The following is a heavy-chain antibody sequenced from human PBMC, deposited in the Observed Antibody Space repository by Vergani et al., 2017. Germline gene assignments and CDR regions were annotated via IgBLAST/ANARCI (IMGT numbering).Heavy chain of an antibody. D-gene: IGHD3-22*01. V-gene: IGHV3-23*01. J-gene: IGHJ4*02. CDR2: ISGSGGST. CDR3: ARGVSSGYVIDY. CDR1: GFTFSSYA. Sequence: EVQLLESGGGLVQPGGSLRLSCAASGFTFSSYAMSWVRQAPGKGLEWVSAISGSGGSTYYADSVKGRFTISRDNSKNTLYLQMNSLRAEDTAVYYCARGVSSGYVIDYWGQGTLVTVSS.